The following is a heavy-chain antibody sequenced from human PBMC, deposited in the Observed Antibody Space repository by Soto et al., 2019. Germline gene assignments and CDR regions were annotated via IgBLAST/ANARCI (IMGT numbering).Heavy chain of an antibody. CDR1: GFTFSSYA. CDR3: ARETRCSGGSCYYYYYGMDV. J-gene: IGHJ6*02. Sequence: QVQLVESGGGVVQPGRSLRLSCAASGFTFSSYAMHWVRQAPGKGLEWVAVISYDGSNKYYADSVKGRFTISRDNSKNTXYPXMNSLRAEDTAVYYCARETRCSGGSCYYYYYGMDVWGQGTTVTVSS. CDR2: ISYDGSNK. V-gene: IGHV3-30-3*01. D-gene: IGHD2-15*01.